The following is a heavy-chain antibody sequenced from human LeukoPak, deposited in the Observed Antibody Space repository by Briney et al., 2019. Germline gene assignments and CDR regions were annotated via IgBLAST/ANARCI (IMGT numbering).Heavy chain of an antibody. Sequence: GGSLRLSCAASGFTFSSYAMHWVRQAPGKGLEWVAVISYDGSNKYYADSVKGRFTISRDNSKNTLYLQMNSLRAEDTAVYYCARGVAQKSNYFDYWGQGTLVTVSS. CDR3: ARGVAQKSNYFDY. CDR1: GFTFSSYA. CDR2: ISYDGSNK. V-gene: IGHV3-30-3*01. D-gene: IGHD2-15*01. J-gene: IGHJ4*02.